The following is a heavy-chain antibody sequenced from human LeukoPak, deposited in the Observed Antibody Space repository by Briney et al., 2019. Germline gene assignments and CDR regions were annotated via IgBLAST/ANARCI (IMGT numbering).Heavy chain of an antibody. D-gene: IGHD6-13*01. V-gene: IGHV3-11*05. J-gene: IGHJ4*02. CDR2: ISSSSSYT. CDR3: ARGPLYSSSWYGPLGY. Sequence: GGSLRLSCAASGFTFSDYYMSWIRQAPGKGLEWGSYISSSSSYTNYEDSVKGRFTISRDSAKNSLYLQMNSLRAEDTAVYYCARGPLYSSSWYGPLGYWGQGTLVTVSS. CDR1: GFTFSDYY.